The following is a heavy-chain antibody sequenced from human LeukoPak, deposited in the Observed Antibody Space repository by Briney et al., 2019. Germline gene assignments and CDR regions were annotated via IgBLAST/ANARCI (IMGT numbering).Heavy chain of an antibody. CDR1: GGTFSSYA. Sequence: SVKVSCKASGGTFSSYAISWVRQAPGQGLEWMGGIIPIFGTANYAQKFQGRVTITTDESTSTAYMELSSLRSEDTAVYYCASRAYCSSTSCYRYYMDVWGKGTTVTVSS. J-gene: IGHJ6*03. CDR2: IIPIFGTA. D-gene: IGHD2-2*01. V-gene: IGHV1-69*05. CDR3: ASRAYCSSTSCYRYYMDV.